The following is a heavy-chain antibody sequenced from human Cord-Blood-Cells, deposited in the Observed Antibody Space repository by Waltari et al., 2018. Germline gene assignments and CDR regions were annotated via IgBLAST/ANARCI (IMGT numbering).Heavy chain of an antibody. CDR3: ARGGAATRRDYYYYGMDV. CDR1: GGTFSSYA. D-gene: IGHD2-15*01. Sequence: QVQLVQSGAEVKKPGSSVKVSCKASGGTFSSYAISWVRQAPGPGLEWLGEIIPIFGTANYAQKFQGRVTITADESTSTAYMELSSLRSEDTAVYYCARGGAATRRDYYYYGMDVWGQGTTVTVSS. CDR2: IIPIFGTA. V-gene: IGHV1-69*01. J-gene: IGHJ6*02.